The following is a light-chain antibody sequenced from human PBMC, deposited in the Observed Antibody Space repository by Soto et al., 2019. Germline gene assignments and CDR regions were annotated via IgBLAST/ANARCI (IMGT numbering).Light chain of an antibody. Sequence: DIVITQSAAKLSVSRGGRATLSCGASQSMGSHVDWYQQNPGQAPSILIYGASPRATRIPARCTGSESGTEFTLTSSSLQSEDFAFYFCQQYEVWPLVTCGHGTRL. J-gene: IGKJ5*01. CDR1: QSMGSH. CDR3: QQYEVWPLVT. V-gene: IGKV3-15*01. CDR2: GAS.